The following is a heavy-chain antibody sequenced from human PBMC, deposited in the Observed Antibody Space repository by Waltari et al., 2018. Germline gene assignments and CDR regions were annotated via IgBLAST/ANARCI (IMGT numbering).Heavy chain of an antibody. Sequence: EVQLVESGGGFVQPGGSLRRSCLGSGFTFGVFSMHWIRQAPGKALEWVSYIIASRAAIYYAESVKGRFTISRDNAKNSLFLQMTNLGVEDTAVYYCATEPAPGAGINYWGQGILVTVSS. D-gene: IGHD6-19*01. CDR3: ATEPAPGAGINY. J-gene: IGHJ4*02. CDR1: GFTFGVFS. CDR2: IIASRAAI. V-gene: IGHV3-48*01.